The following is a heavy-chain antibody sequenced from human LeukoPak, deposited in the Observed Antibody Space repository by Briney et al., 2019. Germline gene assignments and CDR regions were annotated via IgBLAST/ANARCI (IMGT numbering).Heavy chain of an antibody. CDR2: ISGSGSNT. V-gene: IGHV3-23*01. J-gene: IGHJ4*02. CDR3: AMERLVVGSAYFDF. D-gene: IGHD1-26*01. CDR1: GFSFSSYG. Sequence: GGSLRLSCAASGFSFSSYGMHWVRQAPGKGLEWVSAISGSGSNTYYADSLRGRFTISRDNSKNTVLLQMNSLRAEDTAEYYCAMERLVVGSAYFDFWGQGTLVTVSS.